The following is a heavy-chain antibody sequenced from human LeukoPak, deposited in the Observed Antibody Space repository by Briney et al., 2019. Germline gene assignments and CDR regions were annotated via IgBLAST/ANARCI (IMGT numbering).Heavy chain of an antibody. V-gene: IGHV3-23*01. Sequence: GGSLRLSYAAPGFTFSSYAMSWVRQAPGKGLEWVSVISGSSGNTYYADSVKGRFTISRDNSKNTLYLQMNSLRAEDTAVYYCAKDYSSGWYDYWGQGTLVTVSS. CDR2: ISGSSGNT. CDR1: GFTFSSYA. J-gene: IGHJ4*02. D-gene: IGHD6-19*01. CDR3: AKDYSSGWYDY.